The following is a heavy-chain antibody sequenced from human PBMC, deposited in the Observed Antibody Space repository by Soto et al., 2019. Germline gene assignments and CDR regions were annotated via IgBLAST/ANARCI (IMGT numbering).Heavy chain of an antibody. Sequence: QVQLVESGGGVVQAGRSLRLSCAASGFTFSNYGMHWARQAPGKGLEWVALIWYDGSNDRYADSVKGRFTISRDNFKNICYRQMNSLRAEDTAVYYCARVAVAGTWWFDPWCQGTLVTVSS. CDR2: IWYDGSND. J-gene: IGHJ5*02. CDR3: ARVAVAGTWWFDP. V-gene: IGHV3-33*01. D-gene: IGHD6-19*01. CDR1: GFTFSNYG.